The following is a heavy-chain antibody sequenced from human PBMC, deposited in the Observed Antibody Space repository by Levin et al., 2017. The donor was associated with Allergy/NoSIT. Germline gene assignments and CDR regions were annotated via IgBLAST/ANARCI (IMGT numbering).Heavy chain of an antibody. V-gene: IGHV4-59*01. D-gene: IGHD2-8*02. CDR1: GAFISNYY. CDR3: ATVPVYGMDV. J-gene: IGHJ6*02. CDR2: ISYSGST. Sequence: SQTLSLTCTISGAFISNYYWSWIRQPPGKGLEWIGFISYSGSTTYNPSLDSRTIISIDLSKNHFSLRLRSVTAADKAVYYCATVPVYGMDVWGQGTTVTVS.